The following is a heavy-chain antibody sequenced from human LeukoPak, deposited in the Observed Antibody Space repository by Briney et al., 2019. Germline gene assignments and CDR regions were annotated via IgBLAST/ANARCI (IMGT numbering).Heavy chain of an antibody. J-gene: IGHJ3*02. CDR2: ISGSGGST. V-gene: IGHV3-23*01. D-gene: IGHD5-12*01. Sequence: PGGSLRLSCAASGFTFSSAAMSWFRQAPGKGLEWVSAISGSGGSTYYADSVKGRFTISRDNSKNTLYLQMNSLRAEDTAVYYCAKKDRGYDSLAFDIWGQGTMVTVSS. CDR1: GFTFSSAA. CDR3: AKKDRGYDSLAFDI.